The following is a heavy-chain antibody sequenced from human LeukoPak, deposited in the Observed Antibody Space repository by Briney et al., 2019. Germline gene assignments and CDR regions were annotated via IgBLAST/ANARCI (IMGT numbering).Heavy chain of an antibody. CDR2: ISFDGSNK. Sequence: GGSLRLSCAASGFTFSNYGMHWVRQAPGKGLEWVAVISFDGSNKYYADSVKGRFTISRDNSKNTLYLQLNSLRAEDTGVYYCAKDWEVSFDYWGQGTLVTVSS. D-gene: IGHD1-26*01. CDR3: AKDWEVSFDY. CDR1: GFTFSNYG. J-gene: IGHJ4*02. V-gene: IGHV3-30*18.